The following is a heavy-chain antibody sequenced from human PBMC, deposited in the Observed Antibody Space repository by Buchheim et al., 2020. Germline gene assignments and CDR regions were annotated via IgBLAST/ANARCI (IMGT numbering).Heavy chain of an antibody. V-gene: IGHV3-11*01. CDR3: ARGDSFYYRSGSYYPAGY. J-gene: IGHJ4*02. Sequence: QVQLVESGGGLVKPGGSLRLSCAASGFTFSDYYMNWIRQAPGKGLEWVSYISSSGTTIYYSDSVKGRFTISRANAETLLYLQMNSRRAEDTAVYYCARGDSFYYRSGSYYPAGYWGQGTL. D-gene: IGHD3-10*01. CDR1: GFTFSDYY. CDR2: ISSSGTTI.